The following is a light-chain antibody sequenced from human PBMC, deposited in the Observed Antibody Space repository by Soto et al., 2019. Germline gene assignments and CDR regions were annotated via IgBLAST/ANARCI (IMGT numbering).Light chain of an antibody. CDR2: GAS. CDR3: QQYGRSPFT. V-gene: IGKV3-20*01. J-gene: IGKJ3*01. CDR1: QSVSSNN. Sequence: EMVLTQSPGTLSLSPGERATLSCRASQSVSSNNLAWYQQRPGQAPRVVIYGASTMSSGIPERFSGNGSGTDFTLTISGLEPEDFAVYYCQQYGRSPFTFGPGTKGDIK.